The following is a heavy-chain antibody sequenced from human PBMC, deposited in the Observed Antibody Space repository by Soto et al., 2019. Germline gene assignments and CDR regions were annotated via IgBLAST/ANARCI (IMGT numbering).Heavy chain of an antibody. V-gene: IGHV3-30*04. CDR3: ARGAITVLRGVDY. CDR1: GFTFNTYA. D-gene: IGHD3-10*01. CDR2: VSSDGRNK. J-gene: IGHJ4*02. Sequence: QVHLEESGGGVVHPGRSLRLSCAASGFTFNTYAVHWVRQAPGKGLEWVAVVSSDGRNKYYSDSVKGRFSISRDNSNNTLSLQMNSLRTEDTAVYYCARGAITVLRGVDYWGRGTLVTVSS.